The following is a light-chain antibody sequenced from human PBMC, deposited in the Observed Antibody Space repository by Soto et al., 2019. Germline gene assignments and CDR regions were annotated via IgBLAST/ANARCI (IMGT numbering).Light chain of an antibody. CDR2: AAS. V-gene: IGKV1-12*01. J-gene: IGKJ5*01. Sequence: DIQMTQSPSSVSASVGDRVTITCRASQGISTWLDWYQQKPGKAPKFLIYAASNLQGGVPSRFSGSGSGTYFTLTITSLQPEDFATYYCQQANSFPITFGQGTRLEIK. CDR3: QQANSFPIT. CDR1: QGISTW.